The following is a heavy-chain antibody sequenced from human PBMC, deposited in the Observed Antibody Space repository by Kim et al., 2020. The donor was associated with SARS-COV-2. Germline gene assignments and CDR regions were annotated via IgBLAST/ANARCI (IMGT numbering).Heavy chain of an antibody. CDR3: ATSTWGWSEDFDY. CDR2: MNPNSGNT. D-gene: IGHD6-19*01. CDR1: GYTFTSYD. J-gene: IGHJ4*02. Sequence: ASVKVSCQASGYTFTSYDINWVRQATGQGLEWMGWMNPNSGNTGYAQKFQGRVTMTRNTSISTAYMELSSLRSEDTAVYYCATSTWGWSEDFDYWGQGTLVTVSS. V-gene: IGHV1-8*01.